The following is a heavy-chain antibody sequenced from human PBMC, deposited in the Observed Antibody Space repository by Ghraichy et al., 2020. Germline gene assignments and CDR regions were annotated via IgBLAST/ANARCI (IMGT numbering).Heavy chain of an antibody. Sequence: SQTLSLTCAVSGGPISSGGYSWSWIRQPPGKGLEWIGYIYHSGSTYYNPSLKSRVTISVDRSKNQFSLKLSSVTAADTAVYYCARAAGYDFWSGYPHNWFDPWSQGTLVTVSS. J-gene: IGHJ5*02. D-gene: IGHD3-3*01. CDR2: IYHSGST. CDR1: GGPISSGGYS. CDR3: ARAAGYDFWSGYPHNWFDP. V-gene: IGHV4-30-2*01.